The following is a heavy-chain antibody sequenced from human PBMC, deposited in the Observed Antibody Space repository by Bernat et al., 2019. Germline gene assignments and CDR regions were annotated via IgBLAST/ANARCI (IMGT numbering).Heavy chain of an antibody. J-gene: IGHJ4*02. CDR3: ARDRGYCTGGVCYLPFFDY. D-gene: IGHD2-8*02. CDR1: GFTFSSYG. Sequence: QVQLVESGGGVVQPGRSLRLSCAASGFTFSSYGMHWVRQAPGKGLEWVAVIWYDGSNKYYADSVKGRFTISRDNSKNTLYLQMNSLRAEDTAVYYCARDRGYCTGGVCYLPFFDYWGQGTLVTVSS. V-gene: IGHV3-33*01. CDR2: IWYDGSNK.